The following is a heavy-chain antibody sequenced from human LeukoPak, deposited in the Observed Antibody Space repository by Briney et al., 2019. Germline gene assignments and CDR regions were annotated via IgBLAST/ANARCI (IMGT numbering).Heavy chain of an antibody. J-gene: IGHJ4*02. CDR1: GGSISSGDYY. D-gene: IGHD6-19*01. Sequence: PSETLSLTCTVSGGSISSGDYYWSWIRQPPGKGLEWIGYIYHSGSTYYNPSLKSRVTISVDRSKNQFSLELSSATAADTAVYYCARRDNRGQWLSFDYWGQGTLVTVSS. CDR2: IYHSGST. CDR3: ARRDNRGQWLSFDY. V-gene: IGHV4-30-4*08.